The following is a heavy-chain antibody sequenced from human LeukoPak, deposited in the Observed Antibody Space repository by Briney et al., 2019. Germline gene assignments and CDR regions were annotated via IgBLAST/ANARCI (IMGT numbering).Heavy chain of an antibody. CDR1: GFTFSSYN. CDR2: ITSGSSYI. D-gene: IGHD1-26*01. Sequence: GGPLRLSCAASGFTFSSYNMNWVRQAPGKGLEWVSSITSGSSYIYYADSVKGRFTISRDNAKNSLYLQMNSLRAEDTAVYYCARDPYSGSYGNYYYYFMDVWGKGPRSPSP. V-gene: IGHV3-21*01. J-gene: IGHJ6*03. CDR3: ARDPYSGSYGNYYYYFMDV.